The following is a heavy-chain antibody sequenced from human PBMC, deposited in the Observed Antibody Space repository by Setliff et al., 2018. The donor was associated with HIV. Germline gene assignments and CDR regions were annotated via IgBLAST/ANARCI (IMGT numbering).Heavy chain of an antibody. J-gene: IGHJ3*02. CDR2: IKQDGSEK. Sequence: PGESLKISCAASGFTFSSYWMSWVRQAPGKGLEWVANIKQDGSEKYYVDSVKGRFAISRDNAKNSLYLQMNSLRAEDTAVYFCARGDYYDSSGYFNDAFDIWGQGTMVTVSS. D-gene: IGHD3-22*01. CDR1: GFTFSSYW. CDR3: ARGDYYDSSGYFNDAFDI. V-gene: IGHV3-7*03.